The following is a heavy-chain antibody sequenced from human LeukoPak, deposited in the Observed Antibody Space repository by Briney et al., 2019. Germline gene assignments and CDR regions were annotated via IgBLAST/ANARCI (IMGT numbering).Heavy chain of an antibody. Sequence: ETSVTVSCRASGFTFTSSAMQWVRQARGQRLEWIGWIVVGSGNTNYAQKFQERVTITRDMSTSTAYMELSSLRSEDTAVYYCAADSSGNGFDYWGQGTLVTVSS. J-gene: IGHJ4*02. CDR3: AADSSGNGFDY. CDR2: IVVGSGNT. V-gene: IGHV1-58*02. D-gene: IGHD3-22*01. CDR1: GFTFTSSA.